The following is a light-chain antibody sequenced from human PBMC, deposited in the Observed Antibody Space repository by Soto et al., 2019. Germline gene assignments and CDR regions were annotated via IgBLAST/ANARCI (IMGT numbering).Light chain of an antibody. CDR1: ESVNSW. J-gene: IGKJ2*01. V-gene: IGKV1-5*03. CDR3: QHYNKFPYT. CDR2: RAS. Sequence: DTPMTQSPSTLSASIGDRVTITCRASESVNSWLAWYQQKPGKAPNLLIHRASTLQSEVPSRFSGSGSGTEFTLTIDSLQPDDFATYYCQHYNKFPYTFGQGTKLETK.